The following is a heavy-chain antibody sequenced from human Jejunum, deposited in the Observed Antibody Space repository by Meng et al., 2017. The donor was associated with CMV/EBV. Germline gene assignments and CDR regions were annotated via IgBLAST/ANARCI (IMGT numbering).Heavy chain of an antibody. V-gene: IGHV3-23*01. CDR2: ITDSGGST. CDR3: ARGHRRRGVPAAEVYYLDY. J-gene: IGHJ4*02. Sequence: WVRQAPGKGLEWVSGITDSGGSTNYADSVKGRFTISRDNSKNTLYLQMNSLRSEDTAVYYCARGHRRRGVPAAEVYYLDYWGQGTLVTVSS. D-gene: IGHD2-2*01.